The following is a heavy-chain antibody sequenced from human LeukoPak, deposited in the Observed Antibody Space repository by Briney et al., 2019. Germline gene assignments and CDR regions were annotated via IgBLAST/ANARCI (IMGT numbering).Heavy chain of an antibody. CDR1: GYTFTSYG. D-gene: IGHD1-26*01. V-gene: IGHV1-18*01. J-gene: IGHJ4*02. Sequence: ASVKVSCKASGYTFTSYGISWVRQAPGQRLEWMAWISGYNGDTNYVQKFQDRITMTTDTSTSTAYLELTSLRSDDTAVYYCARDWGAPHTLNFDSWGQGTLVTVSS. CDR3: ARDWGAPHTLNFDS. CDR2: ISGYNGDT.